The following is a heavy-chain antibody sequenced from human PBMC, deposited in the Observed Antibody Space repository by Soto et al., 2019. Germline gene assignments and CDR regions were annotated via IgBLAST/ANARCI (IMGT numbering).Heavy chain of an antibody. CDR1: GYSISSSNW. CDR2: IYYSGTT. D-gene: IGHD1-26*01. V-gene: IGHV4-28*01. CDR3: ARRIVGANPFDY. J-gene: IGHJ4*02. Sequence: NPSETLSLTCAVSGYSISSSNWWGWIRQPPGKGLEWIGYIYYSGTTYYNPSLKSRVTMSVDTSKNQFSLKLTSVTAVDTAVYYCARRIVGANPFDYWGQGTLVTVSS.